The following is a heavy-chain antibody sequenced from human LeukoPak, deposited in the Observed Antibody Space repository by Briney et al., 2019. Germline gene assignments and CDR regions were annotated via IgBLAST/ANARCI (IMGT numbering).Heavy chain of an antibody. V-gene: IGHV3-74*01. J-gene: IGHJ6*04. CDR2: INSEGSST. CDR3: ARGPYYYYYGMDV. Sequence: GGSLRLSCAASGFTFSSYWMHWVRQAPGKGLVWVSRINSEGSSTSYADSVKGRFTISRDNAKNTLYLQMNSLRAEDTAVYYCARGPYYYYYGMDVWGKGTTVTVSS. CDR1: GFTFSSYW.